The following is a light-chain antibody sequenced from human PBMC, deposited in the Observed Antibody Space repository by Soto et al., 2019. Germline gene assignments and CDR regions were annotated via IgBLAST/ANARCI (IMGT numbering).Light chain of an antibody. Sequence: EIVMTQSPATLSVSPGESATLSCRASQSVSSDLAWYQQKPGQAPRLLIYGASSRATGIPDRFSGSGSGTDFTLTISRLDPEDFAVYYCQQYQISRTFGQGTKVEIK. CDR1: QSVSSD. V-gene: IGKV3D-15*01. J-gene: IGKJ1*01. CDR3: QQYQISRT. CDR2: GAS.